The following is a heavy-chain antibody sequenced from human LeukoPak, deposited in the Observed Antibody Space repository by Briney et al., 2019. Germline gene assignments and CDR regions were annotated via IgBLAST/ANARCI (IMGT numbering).Heavy chain of an antibody. J-gene: IGHJ4*02. Sequence: GGSLRLSCAASGFTFEDDGMSWVRQAPGNWLGWVSGINWNVDDTPYVDSVKGRFIIPRDNAKNSLHLQMNSLKVEDTAFYFCARVVRDDSSGSSSGRFDYWGQGTLVTVSS. V-gene: IGHV3-20*04. CDR1: GFTFEDDG. D-gene: IGHD3-22*01. CDR3: ARVVRDDSSGSSSGRFDY. CDR2: INWNVDDT.